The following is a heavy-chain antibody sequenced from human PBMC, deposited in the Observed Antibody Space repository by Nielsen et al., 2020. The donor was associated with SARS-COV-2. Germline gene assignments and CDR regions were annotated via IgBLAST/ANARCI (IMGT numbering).Heavy chain of an antibody. J-gene: IGHJ5*01. CDR2: IVGSGGST. CDR3: AKSVFYWFDS. D-gene: IGHD2/OR15-2a*01. V-gene: IGHV3-23*01. Sequence: GESLKISCAASGFTFNSYAMTWVRQAPGKGLEWVSGIVGSGGSTYYADSVKGRFTVSRDNSKNTLYLQMNSLRDEDTAVYYCAKSVFYWFDSWGQGTLVTVSS. CDR1: GFTFNSYA.